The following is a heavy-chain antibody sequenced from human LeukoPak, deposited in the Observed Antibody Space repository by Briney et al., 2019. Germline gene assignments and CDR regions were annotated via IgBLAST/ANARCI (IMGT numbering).Heavy chain of an antibody. CDR3: ARRIAAAGTIAFDI. CDR1: GGSISSYY. Sequence: SETLSLTCTVSGGSISSYYWSWIRQPPGKGLEWIGYIYYSGSTNYNPSLKSRVTISVDTSKNQFSLKLSSVTAADTAAYYCARRIAAAGTIAFDIWGQGTMVTVSS. D-gene: IGHD6-13*01. CDR2: IYYSGST. V-gene: IGHV4-59*08. J-gene: IGHJ3*02.